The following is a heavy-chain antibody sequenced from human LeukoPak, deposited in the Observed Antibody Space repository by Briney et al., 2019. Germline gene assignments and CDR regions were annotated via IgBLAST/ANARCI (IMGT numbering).Heavy chain of an antibody. D-gene: IGHD6-13*01. J-gene: IGHJ6*02. V-gene: IGHV4-4*07. Sequence: SETQSLTCTVSGGSISSYYWSWIRQPAGKVLEWIGRIYTSGSTNYNPSLKSRVTMSVDTSKNQFSLKLSSVTAADTAVYYCARGYSSSWIYYYYGMDVWGQGTTVTVSS. CDR2: IYTSGST. CDR3: ARGYSSSWIYYYYGMDV. CDR1: GGSISSYY.